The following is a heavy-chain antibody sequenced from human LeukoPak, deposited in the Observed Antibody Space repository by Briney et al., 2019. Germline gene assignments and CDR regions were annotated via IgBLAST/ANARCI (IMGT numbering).Heavy chain of an antibody. CDR1: GFTFSSYA. CDR3: AKATEVGATTGGGNWFDP. Sequence: GGSLRLSCAASGFTFSSYAMSWVRQAPGKGLEWVSAISGSGGSTYYADSVKGRFTISRDNSKNTLYQQMNSLRAEDTAVYYCAKATEVGATTGGGNWFDPWGQGTLVTVSS. J-gene: IGHJ5*02. V-gene: IGHV3-23*01. D-gene: IGHD1-26*01. CDR2: ISGSGGST.